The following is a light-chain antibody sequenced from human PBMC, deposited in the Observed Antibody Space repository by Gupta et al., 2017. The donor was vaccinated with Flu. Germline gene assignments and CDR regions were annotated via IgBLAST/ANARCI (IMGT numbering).Light chain of an antibody. V-gene: IGLV1-44*01. CDR1: GSNIGSNT. CDR2: SNS. J-gene: IGLJ3*02. Sequence: QSVLTQPPSASGTPGQRVTVSCSGSGSNIGSNTVNWYRQFPGTAPKRLIYSNSQRPSGVPDRFAGSRSGTSASLAISGLQSEDEAEDDCAAWDDSLTALVFGGGTQVTVL. CDR3: AAWDDSLTALV.